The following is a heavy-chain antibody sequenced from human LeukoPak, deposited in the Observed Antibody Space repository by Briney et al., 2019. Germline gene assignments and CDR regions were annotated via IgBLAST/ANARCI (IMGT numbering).Heavy chain of an antibody. D-gene: IGHD3-3*02. Sequence: PGGSLRLSCAASGFTFTNAWMSWVRQAPGKGLEWVGRIKSKTDGGTTDYAAPVKGRFTISRDDSKNTLYLQMNSLKTEDTAVYYCTPHFWSGLDYFDYWGQGTLATVSS. CDR2: IKSKTDGGTT. J-gene: IGHJ4*02. CDR1: GFTFTNAW. CDR3: TPHFWSGLDYFDY. V-gene: IGHV3-15*01.